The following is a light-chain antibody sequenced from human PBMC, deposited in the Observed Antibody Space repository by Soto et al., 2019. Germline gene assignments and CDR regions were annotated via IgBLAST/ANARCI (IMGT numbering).Light chain of an antibody. J-gene: IGLJ1*01. V-gene: IGLV2-11*01. CDR1: GSDVGRYDY. CDR2: DVT. Sequence: QSVLTHPRSLSGSPGQSVTISCTGTGSDVGRYDYVSWYQQYPGKAPKIIIHDVTKSPSGVPGRFSGSKSGNTASLTISGLLPEDEPDYYCCSYAGTFTWVFGTGTKVPVL. CDR3: CSYAGTFTWV.